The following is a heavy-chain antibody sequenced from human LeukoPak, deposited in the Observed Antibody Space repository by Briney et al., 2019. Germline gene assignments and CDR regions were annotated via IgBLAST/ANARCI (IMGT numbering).Heavy chain of an antibody. CDR3: AKSSTTVVTLGVFDY. CDR2: ISWNSGSI. CDR1: GFTFDDYA. D-gene: IGHD4-23*01. J-gene: IGHJ4*02. V-gene: IGHV3-9*03. Sequence: GRSLRLSCAASGFTFDDYAMHWVRQAPGKGLEWVSGISWNSGSIGYADSVKGRFTISRDNAKNSLYLQMNSLRAEDMALYYCAKSSTTVVTLGVFDYWGQGTLVTVSS.